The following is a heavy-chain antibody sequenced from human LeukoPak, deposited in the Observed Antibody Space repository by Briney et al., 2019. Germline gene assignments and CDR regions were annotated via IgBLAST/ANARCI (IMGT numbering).Heavy chain of an antibody. D-gene: IGHD3-16*01. CDR2: ISGSSSDT. Sequence: PGGSLRLSCAASGFTFSDFYMTWIRQAPGKGLEWVSFISGSSSDTNYADSVMGRFTISRDNAKNSLYLQMNSLRAEDTAVYYCTRERTAADTSFEDYWGQGTLVTVSS. V-gene: IGHV3-11*05. J-gene: IGHJ4*02. CDR3: TRERTAADTSFEDY. CDR1: GFTFSDFY.